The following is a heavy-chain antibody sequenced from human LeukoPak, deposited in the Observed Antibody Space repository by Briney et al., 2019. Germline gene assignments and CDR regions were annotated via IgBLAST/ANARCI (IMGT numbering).Heavy chain of an antibody. D-gene: IGHD1-26*01. CDR2: ISSSSSYI. V-gene: IGHV3-21*01. J-gene: IGHJ4*02. CDR1: GFTFSSYA. Sequence: PGGSLRLSCAASGFTFSSYAMSWVRQAPGKGLEWVSSISSSSSYIYYADSVKGRFTISRDNAKNSLYLQMNSLRAEDTAVYYCARDGPPSGSYDYWGQGTLVTVSS. CDR3: ARDGPPSGSYDY.